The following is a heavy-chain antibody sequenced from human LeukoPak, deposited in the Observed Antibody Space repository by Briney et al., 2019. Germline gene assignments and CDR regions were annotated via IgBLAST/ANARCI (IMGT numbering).Heavy chain of an antibody. Sequence: PGRSLRLSCAASGFTFDDYAMHWVRQAPGKGLEWVSGISWNSGSIGYADSVKGRFTISRDNAKNSLYLQMNSLRAEDTAVYYCAQDFYDSSGYYYSGYWGQGTLVTVSS. V-gene: IGHV3-9*01. D-gene: IGHD3-22*01. CDR2: ISWNSGSI. J-gene: IGHJ4*02. CDR1: GFTFDDYA. CDR3: AQDFYDSSGYYYSGY.